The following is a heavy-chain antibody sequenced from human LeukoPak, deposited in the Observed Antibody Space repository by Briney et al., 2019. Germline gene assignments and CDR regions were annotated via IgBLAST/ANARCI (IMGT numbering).Heavy chain of an antibody. V-gene: IGHV1-24*01. D-gene: IGHD3-10*01. CDR1: GHTLTELA. CDR3: ARAYGSGSYHRGYFQH. Sequence: ASVKVSCKVSGHTLTELALHWVRQAPGKGLEWMGGYEAERAEIIYAPRFQGRVTITRDTSASTAYMELSSLRSEDTAVYYCARAYGSGSYHRGYFQHWGQGTLVTVSS. J-gene: IGHJ1*01. CDR2: YEAERAEI.